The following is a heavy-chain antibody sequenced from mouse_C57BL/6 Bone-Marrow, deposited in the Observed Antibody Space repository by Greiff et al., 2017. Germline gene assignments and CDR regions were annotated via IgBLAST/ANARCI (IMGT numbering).Heavy chain of an antibody. Sequence: EVKLMESGPELVKPGASVKMSCKASGYTFTDYNMHWVKQSHGKSLEWIGYINPNNGGTSYNQKFKGKATLTVNKSSSTAYMELRSLTSEDSAVYYCARAVVHYYAMDYWGQGTSVTVSS. CDR2: INPNNGGT. CDR3: ARAVVHYYAMDY. D-gene: IGHD1-1*01. CDR1: GYTFTDYN. V-gene: IGHV1-22*01. J-gene: IGHJ4*01.